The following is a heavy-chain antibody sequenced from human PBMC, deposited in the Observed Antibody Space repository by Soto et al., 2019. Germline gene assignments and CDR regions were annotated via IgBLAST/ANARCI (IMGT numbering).Heavy chain of an antibody. V-gene: IGHV3-48*01. J-gene: IGHJ4*02. Sequence: EVQLVESGGDLVQIGGSLRLSCAASGFSFSDYSINWVRQAPGKGLEWVAYIGSGTQIKYYADSVKGRFTISRDNDQNALFLQMNGLRAEDTAVYFCARDMKGRYCPDSWGQGTLVTVSS. CDR3: ARDMKGRYCPDS. CDR2: IGSGTQIK. D-gene: IGHD1-26*01. CDR1: GFSFSDYS.